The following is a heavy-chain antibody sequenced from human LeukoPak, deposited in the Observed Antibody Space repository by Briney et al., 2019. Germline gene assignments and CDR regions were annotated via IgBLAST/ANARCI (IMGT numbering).Heavy chain of an antibody. CDR1: GGTYSSYA. Sequence: ASVKVSCKASGGTYSSYAISWVRQAPGQGLEWMGVIIPIFGTANYAQKFQGRVTITADESTSTAYMELSSLRYEDTAVYYCERGYDYWGQGTLVTVSS. V-gene: IGHV1-69*13. CDR3: ERGYDY. CDR2: IIPIFGTA. J-gene: IGHJ4*02.